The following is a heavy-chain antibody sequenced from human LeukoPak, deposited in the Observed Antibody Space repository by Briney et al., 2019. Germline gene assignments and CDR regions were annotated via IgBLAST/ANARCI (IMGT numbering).Heavy chain of an antibody. V-gene: IGHV4-4*02. J-gene: IGHJ5*02. CDR3: VRDWES. Sequence: SETLSLTCAVSGGSISSNNWWNWVRQPPGKGLEWIGEIHHSGSTNYNPSLKSRVTMSVDKSKNQFSLRLSSMTAADTAVYYCVRDWESWGQGTLVTVSS. D-gene: IGHD1-26*01. CDR2: IHHSGST. CDR1: GGSISSNNW.